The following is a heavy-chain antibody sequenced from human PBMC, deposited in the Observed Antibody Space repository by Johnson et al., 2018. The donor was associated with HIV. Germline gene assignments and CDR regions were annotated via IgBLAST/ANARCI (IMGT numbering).Heavy chain of an antibody. V-gene: IGHV3-13*01. CDR3: ARVAGYGYCSSTSCVPRDAFDI. J-gene: IGHJ3*02. CDR2: IGTAGDT. CDR1: GFTFSSYA. Sequence: VQLVESGGGVVQPGRSLRLSCAASGFTFSSYAMSWVRQAPGKGLEWVSAIGTAGDTYYSGSVKGRFTISRENAKNSLYLQMNSLRAGVKAVYYCARVAGYGYCSSTSCVPRDAFDIWGQGTMVTVSS. D-gene: IGHD2-2*01.